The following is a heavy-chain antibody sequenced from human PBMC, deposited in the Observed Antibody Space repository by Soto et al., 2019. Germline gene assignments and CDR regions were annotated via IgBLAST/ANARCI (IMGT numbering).Heavy chain of an antibody. CDR2: IYYSGST. CDR3: ARDSIAAAGADY. CDR1: GGSVSSGSYY. Sequence: QVQLQESGPGLVKPSETLSLTCTVSGGSVSSGSYYWSWIRQPPGKGLEWIGYIYYSGSTNYNPSRKSRVTISVDTSKNQFSLKLSSVTAADTAVYYCARDSIAAAGADYWGQGTLVTVSS. D-gene: IGHD6-13*01. V-gene: IGHV4-61*01. J-gene: IGHJ4*02.